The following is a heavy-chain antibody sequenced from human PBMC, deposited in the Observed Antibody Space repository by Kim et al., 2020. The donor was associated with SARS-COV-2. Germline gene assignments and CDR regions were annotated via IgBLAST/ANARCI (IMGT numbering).Heavy chain of an antibody. CDR2: ISSSGSTI. Sequence: GGSLRLSCEASGFTFSSYEMNWVRQAPGKGLEWVSYISSSGSTIYYADSVKGRFTISRDNAKNSLYLQMNSLRAEDTAVYYCARAEGDPMVRGVLGTYFDYWGQGTLVTVSS. CDR1: GFTFSSYE. CDR3: ARAEGDPMVRGVLGTYFDY. V-gene: IGHV3-48*03. D-gene: IGHD3-10*01. J-gene: IGHJ4*02.